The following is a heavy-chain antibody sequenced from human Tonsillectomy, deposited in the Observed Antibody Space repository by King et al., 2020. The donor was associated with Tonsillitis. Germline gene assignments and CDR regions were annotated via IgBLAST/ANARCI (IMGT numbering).Heavy chain of an antibody. CDR1: GGSISSSSYY. Sequence: LQLQESGPGLVKPSETLSLTCTVSGGSISSSSYYWGWIRQPPGKGLEWIGSIYYSGSTYYSPSLKSRVTISVDTSKNQFSLKLSSVTAADTAVYYCATTVTTPYYYYGMDVWGQGTTVTVSS. D-gene: IGHD4-17*01. CDR3: ATTVTTPYYYYGMDV. CDR2: IYYSGST. V-gene: IGHV4-39*01. J-gene: IGHJ6*02.